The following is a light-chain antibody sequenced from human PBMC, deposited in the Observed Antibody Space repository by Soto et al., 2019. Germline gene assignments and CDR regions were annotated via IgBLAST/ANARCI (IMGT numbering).Light chain of an antibody. CDR1: QIVSSNY. J-gene: IGKJ4*01. V-gene: IGKV3D-20*02. CDR3: QQRSNWPLT. CDR2: GAS. Sequence: EIVLTQSPGTLSLSPGERATLSCRASQIVSSNYLAWYQQKPGQAPRLLIFGASNRATGIPDRFSGSESGTDFTLTISRLEPEDFAVYYCQQRSNWPLTFGGGTKVDIK.